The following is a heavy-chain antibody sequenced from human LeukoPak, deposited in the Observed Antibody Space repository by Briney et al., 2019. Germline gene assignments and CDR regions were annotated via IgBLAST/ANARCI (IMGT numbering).Heavy chain of an antibody. D-gene: IGHD3-3*01. J-gene: IGHJ4*02. CDR3: ARDPLPTYYDFWSGYSNDY. Sequence: SETLSLTCTVSGGSISSSSYYWGWIRQPPGKGLEWIGSIYYSGSTYYNPSLKSRVTISVDTSKNQFSLKLSSVTAADTAVYYRARDPLPTYYDFWSGYSNDYWGLGTLVTVSS. CDR1: GGSISSSSYY. V-gene: IGHV4-39*07. CDR2: IYYSGST.